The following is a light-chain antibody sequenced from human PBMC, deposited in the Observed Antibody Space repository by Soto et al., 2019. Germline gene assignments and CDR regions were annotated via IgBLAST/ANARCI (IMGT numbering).Light chain of an antibody. CDR1: QSVSSSY. J-gene: IGKJ2*01. V-gene: IGKV3-20*01. CDR2: GAS. CDR3: QQYGSSPYT. Sequence: EIVLTQPPGTLSLSPGERATLSCRASQSVSSSYLAWYQQKPGQAPRLLIYGASSRATGIPDRFSGSGSGTDFTLTINRLEPEDFAVYYCQQYGSSPYTFGQGTKLEIK.